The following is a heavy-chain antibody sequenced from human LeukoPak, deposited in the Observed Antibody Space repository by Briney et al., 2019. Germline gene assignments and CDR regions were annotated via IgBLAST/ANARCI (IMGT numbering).Heavy chain of an antibody. J-gene: IGHJ4*02. CDR1: GFTFSSYA. V-gene: IGHV3-23*01. CDR2: ISGSGGST. D-gene: IGHD1-26*01. Sequence: GGSLRLSCAASGFTFSSYAMSWVRQAPGKGLEWVSAISGSGGSTYYADSVKGRFTISRDNSKNTLYLQMNSLRAEDTAVYYCAXSGRRWXLLXXXXXXXGXGTL. CDR3: AXSGRRWXLLXXXXXX.